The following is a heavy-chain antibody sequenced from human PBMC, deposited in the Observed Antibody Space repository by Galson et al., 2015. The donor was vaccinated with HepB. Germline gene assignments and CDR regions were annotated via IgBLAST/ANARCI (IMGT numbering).Heavy chain of an antibody. Sequence: SVKVSCKASGYTFTNFYIHWVRQAPGHGLEWMGILNPSDGRTSYTQKLQGRVMMTRDTSTTTLYMELRSLTSEDTAVYYCARGGDGYNTNLGYFHHWGQGTLVTVSS. CDR1: GYTFTNFY. J-gene: IGHJ1*01. CDR3: ARGGDGYNTNLGYFHH. D-gene: IGHD5-24*01. V-gene: IGHV1-46*04. CDR2: LNPSDGRT.